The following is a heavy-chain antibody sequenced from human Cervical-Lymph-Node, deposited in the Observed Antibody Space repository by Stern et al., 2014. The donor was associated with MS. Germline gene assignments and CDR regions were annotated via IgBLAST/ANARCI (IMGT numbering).Heavy chain of an antibody. J-gene: IGHJ4*02. CDR3: ARDSDCSGGSCYLDY. Sequence: LQPGRSLRLSCAASGFTFSSYGMHWVRQAPGKGLEWVAVISYDGSHKYYADSVKGRFTISRDNSKNTLYLQMNSLRAEDTAVYYCARDSDCSGGSCYLDYWGQGTLVTVSS. CDR1: GFTFSSYG. V-gene: IGHV3-33*01. CDR2: ISYDGSHK. D-gene: IGHD2-15*01.